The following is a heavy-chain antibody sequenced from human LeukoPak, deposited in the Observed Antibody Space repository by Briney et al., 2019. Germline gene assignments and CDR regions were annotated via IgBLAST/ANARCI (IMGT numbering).Heavy chain of an antibody. J-gene: IGHJ4*02. CDR2: IYHSGST. CDR1: GGSISSGGYS. Sequence: PSETLSLTCAVSGGSISSGGYSWSWIRQPPGTGLEWIGYIYHSGSTYYNPSLKSRVTISVDRSKNQFSLKLSSVTAADTAVYYCARARSSWYFDYWGQGTLVTVSS. CDR3: ARARSSWYFDY. V-gene: IGHV4-30-2*01. D-gene: IGHD6-13*01.